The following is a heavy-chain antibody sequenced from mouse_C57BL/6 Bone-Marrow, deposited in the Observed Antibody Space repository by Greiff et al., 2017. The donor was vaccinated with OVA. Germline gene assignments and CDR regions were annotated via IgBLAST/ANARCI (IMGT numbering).Heavy chain of an antibody. CDR3: ARDHWLLRDWYFDV. D-gene: IGHD2-3*01. Sequence: EVQLQESGGGLVKPGGSLKLSCAASGFTFSSYAMSWVSQTPEKRLEWVAAICESGSDTYYPNNVKDQITNSRDTAKNNLNLQMKHLKTENTDMYYCARDHWLLRDWYFDVWGTGTTVTVSA. CDR1: GFTFSSYA. J-gene: IGHJ1*03. CDR2: ICESGSDT. V-gene: IGHV5-4*01.